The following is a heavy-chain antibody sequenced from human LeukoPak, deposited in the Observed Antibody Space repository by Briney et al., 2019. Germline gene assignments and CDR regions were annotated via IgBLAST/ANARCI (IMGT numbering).Heavy chain of an antibody. D-gene: IGHD1-26*01. J-gene: IGHJ4*02. CDR1: GGSISSSSYY. CDR2: IYYSGST. CDR3: ARDRGVGALFDY. Sequence: SETLSLTCTVSGGSISSSSYYWGWIRQPPGKGLEWIGSIYYSGSTYYNPSLKSRVTISVDTSKNQFSLKLSSVTAADTAVYYCARDRGVGALFDYWGQGTLVTVSS. V-gene: IGHV4-39*02.